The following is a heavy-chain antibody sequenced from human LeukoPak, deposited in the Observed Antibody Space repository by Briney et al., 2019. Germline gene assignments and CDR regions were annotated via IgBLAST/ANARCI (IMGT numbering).Heavy chain of an antibody. J-gene: IGHJ1*01. V-gene: IGHV1-18*01. CDR2: ISSYNGNT. CDR1: GYAFTSFG. CDR3: ARDHCGGDCAQH. Sequence: GASVKVSCKASGYAFTSFGMNWVRQAPGQGLEWMGWISSYNGNTNYAQKLQGRVTMTTDTSTSTAYMELRSLRSDDTAVYYCARDHCGGDCAQHWGQGTLVTVSS. D-gene: IGHD2-21*01.